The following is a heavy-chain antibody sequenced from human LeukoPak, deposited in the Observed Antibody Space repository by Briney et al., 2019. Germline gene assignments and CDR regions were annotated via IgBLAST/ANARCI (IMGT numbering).Heavy chain of an antibody. V-gene: IGHV4-39*07. CDR2: IYYSGST. CDR1: GGSISSSSYY. J-gene: IGHJ4*02. CDR3: ARDRDYYGSGSYGPDY. D-gene: IGHD3-10*01. Sequence: KPSETLSLTCTVSGGSISSSSYYWGWIRQPPGKGLEWIGSIYYSGSTFYNPSLKSRVTMSVDTSKNQFSLKLTSVTAADTAVYYCARDRDYYGSGSYGPDYWGQGILVTVSS.